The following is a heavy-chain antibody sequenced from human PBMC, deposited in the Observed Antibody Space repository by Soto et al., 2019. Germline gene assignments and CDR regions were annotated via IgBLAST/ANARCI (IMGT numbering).Heavy chain of an antibody. J-gene: IGHJ3*01. V-gene: IGHV3-23*01. CDR2: ISGSGGIT. CDR3: AKSYYDFSLDAFDV. CDR1: GFTFSSHA. D-gene: IGHD3-22*01. Sequence: PGGSLRLSCEASGFTFSSHAMSWVRQAPGKGLEWVSAISGSGGITYYADSVKGRFTISRDNSKNTLCLQMNSLRAEDTAIYYCAKSYYDFSLDAFDVWGHGTMVTVSS.